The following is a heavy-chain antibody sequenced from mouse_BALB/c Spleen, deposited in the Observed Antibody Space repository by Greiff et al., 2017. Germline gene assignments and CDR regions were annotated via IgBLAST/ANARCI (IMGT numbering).Heavy chain of an antibody. CDR1: GFTFSDYY. D-gene: IGHD1-1*01. CDR2: ISDGGSYT. Sequence: EVMLVESGGGLVKPGGSLKLSCAASGFTFSDYYMYWVRQTPEKRLEWVATISDGGSYTYYPDSVKGRFTISRDNAKNNLYLQMSSLKSEDTAMYYCARDPGNYGSNWFAYWGQGTLVTVSA. V-gene: IGHV5-4*02. J-gene: IGHJ3*01. CDR3: ARDPGNYGSNWFAY.